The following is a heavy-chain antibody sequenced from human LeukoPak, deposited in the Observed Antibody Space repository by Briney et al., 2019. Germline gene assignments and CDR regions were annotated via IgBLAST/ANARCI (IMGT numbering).Heavy chain of an antibody. V-gene: IGHV1-24*01. CDR2: FDPEDGET. CDR1: GYTLTELS. D-gene: IGHD3-3*01. CDR3: ATASRFLEWLLLDY. J-gene: IGHJ4*02. Sequence: ASVKVSCKVSGYTLTELSMHWVRQAPGKGLEWMGGFDPEDGETIYAQKFQGRVTMTEDTSTDTAYMELSSLRSEDTAVYYCATASRFLEWLLLDYWDQGTLVTVSS.